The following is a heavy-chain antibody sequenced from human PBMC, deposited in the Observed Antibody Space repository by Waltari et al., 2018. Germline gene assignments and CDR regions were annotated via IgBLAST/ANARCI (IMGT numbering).Heavy chain of an antibody. Sequence: QVQLQESGPGLVKPSQTLSLTCTVSGGSISSGSYYWSWLRQHAGKGREWIGRIYTSGSTNYNPSLKSRVTISVDTSKNQFSRKLSSVTAADTAVYYCAREDSSSWFRTYYFDYWGQGTLVTVSS. V-gene: IGHV4-61*02. CDR3: AREDSSSWFRTYYFDY. D-gene: IGHD6-13*01. J-gene: IGHJ4*02. CDR2: IYTSGST. CDR1: GGSISSGSYY.